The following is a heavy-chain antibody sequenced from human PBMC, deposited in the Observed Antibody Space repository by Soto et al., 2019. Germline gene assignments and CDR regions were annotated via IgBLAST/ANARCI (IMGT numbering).Heavy chain of an antibody. D-gene: IGHD2-15*01. CDR2: ISGSGGSI. J-gene: IGHJ4*02. Sequence: AGGSLRLSCAASGFTFSSYAMSWVRQAPGKGLEWVSAISGSGGSIYYADSVKGRFTISRDNSRNTLYLQMNSLRAEDTAVYYCAKADKWSDLDYWGQGTMVTVYS. CDR1: GFTFSSYA. CDR3: AKADKWSDLDY. V-gene: IGHV3-23*01.